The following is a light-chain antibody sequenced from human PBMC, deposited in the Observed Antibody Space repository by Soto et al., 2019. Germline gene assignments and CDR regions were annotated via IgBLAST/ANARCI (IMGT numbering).Light chain of an antibody. Sequence: PGERVTLSCRASQSVISSYLTWYQQKPGQAPRLLIYGASTRATGIPARFSGSGSGTDFTLTISSLQPEDFAVYYWQQDYNLPPLTFGGGTKVDIK. V-gene: IGKV3D-7*01. CDR2: GAS. J-gene: IGKJ4*02. CDR1: QSVISSY. CDR3: QQDYNLPPLT.